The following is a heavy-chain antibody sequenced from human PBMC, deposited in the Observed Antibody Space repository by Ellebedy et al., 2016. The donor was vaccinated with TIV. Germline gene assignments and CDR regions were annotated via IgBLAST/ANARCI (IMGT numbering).Heavy chain of an antibody. V-gene: IGHV3-48*04. Sequence: GESLKISXAASGFTFSSYSMNWVRQAPGKGLEWVSYISSSSSTIYYADSVKGRFTISRDNAKNSLYLQMNSLRAEDTAVYYCARGRVLRYFDWLLVYWGQGTLVTVSS. CDR2: ISSSSSTI. CDR3: ARGRVLRYFDWLLVY. D-gene: IGHD3-9*01. J-gene: IGHJ4*02. CDR1: GFTFSSYS.